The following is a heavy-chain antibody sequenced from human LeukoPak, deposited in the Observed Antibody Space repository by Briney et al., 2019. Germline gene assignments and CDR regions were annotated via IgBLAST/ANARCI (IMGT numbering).Heavy chain of an antibody. CDR2: IYPGDSDT. V-gene: IGHV5-51*01. Sequence: GERLTISCKNSGYCFSTDWNGWVSQLPGKGLLWVAIIYPGDSDTRYSPSLQGQVTISADKSICTAYLQWSSLKASNTAMYYCARQPTTVTTRDAFDIWGQGTMVTVSS. CDR3: ARQPTTVTTRDAFDI. CDR1: GYCFSTDW. D-gene: IGHD4-17*01. J-gene: IGHJ3*02.